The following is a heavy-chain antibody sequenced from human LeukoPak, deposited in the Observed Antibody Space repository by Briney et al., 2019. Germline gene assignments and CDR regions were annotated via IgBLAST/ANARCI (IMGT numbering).Heavy chain of an antibody. J-gene: IGHJ4*02. D-gene: IGHD2-2*02. V-gene: IGHV3-21*01. Sequence: GGSLRLSCAASGFTFSSYSMNWVRQALGKGREWVSSICSSSSYIYYADSVKGRFTISRDNAKNSLYLQMNSLRAEDTAVYYCARDSKGYCSSTSCYTLYWGQGTLVTVSS. CDR1: GFTFSSYS. CDR2: ICSSSSYI. CDR3: ARDSKGYCSSTSCYTLY.